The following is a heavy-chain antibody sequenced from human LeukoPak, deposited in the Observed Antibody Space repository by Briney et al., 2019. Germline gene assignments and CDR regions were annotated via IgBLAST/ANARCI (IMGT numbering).Heavy chain of an antibody. Sequence: GGSLRLSCAASGFTFSSYGMHWVRQAPGKGLEWVAFIRYDGSNKYYADSVKCRFTISRDNSKNTLYLQMNSLRAEDTAVYYCAKDPWNLGYCSSTSCYVRDRNYYGMDVWGQGTTVTVSS. CDR1: GFTFSSYG. J-gene: IGHJ6*02. CDR2: IRYDGSNK. CDR3: AKDPWNLGYCSSTSCYVRDRNYYGMDV. D-gene: IGHD2-2*01. V-gene: IGHV3-30*02.